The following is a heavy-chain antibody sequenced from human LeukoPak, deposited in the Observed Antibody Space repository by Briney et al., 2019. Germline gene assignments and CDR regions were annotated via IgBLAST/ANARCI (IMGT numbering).Heavy chain of an antibody. CDR1: GGSISSDY. V-gene: IGHV4-59*01. J-gene: IGHJ4*02. Sequence: SETLSLTCTVSGGSISSDYWSWIRQPPGEGLEWVGYIYYSGSTNYNPSLKSRVTISLDTSKNQFSLKLNSVTAADTAVYYCATGRGIPAAGTASFDYWGQGTLVTVSS. D-gene: IGHD6-13*01. CDR3: ATGRGIPAAGTASFDY. CDR2: IYYSGST.